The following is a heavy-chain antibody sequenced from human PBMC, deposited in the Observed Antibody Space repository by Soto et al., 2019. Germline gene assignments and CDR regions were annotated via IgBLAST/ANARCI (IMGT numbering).Heavy chain of an antibody. CDR2: ISWNSGSI. J-gene: IGHJ6*02. CDR3: AKDRGYDFWSGYYTCYYYSGMDV. CDR1: GFTFDDYA. D-gene: IGHD3-3*01. V-gene: IGHV3-9*01. Sequence: PGGSLRLSCAASGFTFDDYAMHWVRQAPGKGLEWVSGISWNSGSIGYADSVKGRFTISRDNAKNSLYLQMNSLRAEDTALYYCAKDRGYDFWSGYYTCYYYSGMDVWGQGTTVPVS.